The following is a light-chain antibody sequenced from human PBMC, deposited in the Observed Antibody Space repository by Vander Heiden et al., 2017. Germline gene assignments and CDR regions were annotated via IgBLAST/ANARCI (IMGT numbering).Light chain of an antibody. CDR1: PSISSW. CDR3: QQDKSYPRT. Sequence: DIQMPQFPSTLSASLGDRVTITCRASPSISSWLAWYQQKPGKAPKLLIYKASSLESGVPSRFSGSGSGTEFTLTISSLQPDDFATYYCQQDKSYPRTFGQGTKVEIK. CDR2: KAS. V-gene: IGKV1-5*03. J-gene: IGKJ1*01.